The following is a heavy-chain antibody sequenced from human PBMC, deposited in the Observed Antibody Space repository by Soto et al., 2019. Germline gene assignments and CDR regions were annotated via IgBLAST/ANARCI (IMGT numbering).Heavy chain of an antibody. CDR1: GFTFSSYA. CDR2: ISGSGDRT. V-gene: IGHV3-23*01. Sequence: EVQLLESGGGLVQPGGSLRLSCAASGFTFSSYAMNWVRQAPGKGLEWVFGISGSGDRTHYADAVKGRFTISRDNSKNTLYLQMNSLRAEDTAVYYCAKHSPYSNSWYGIDYWGQGTLVIVST. D-gene: IGHD6-13*01. CDR3: AKHSPYSNSWYGIDY. J-gene: IGHJ4*02.